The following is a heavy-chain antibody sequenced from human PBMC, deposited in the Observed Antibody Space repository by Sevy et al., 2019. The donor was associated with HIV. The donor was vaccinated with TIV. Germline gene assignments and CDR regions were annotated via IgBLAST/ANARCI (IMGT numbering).Heavy chain of an antibody. V-gene: IGHV4-59*01. Sequence: SETLSLTCTVSGGSISSYYWSWIRQPPGKGLEWIGYIYYSGSTNYNPSLKSRVTISVDTSKNQFSLKLGSVTAADTAVYYCARDGYNEGIFDYWGQGTLVTVSS. CDR3: ARDGYNEGIFDY. CDR2: IYYSGST. D-gene: IGHD5-12*01. J-gene: IGHJ4*02. CDR1: GGSISSYY.